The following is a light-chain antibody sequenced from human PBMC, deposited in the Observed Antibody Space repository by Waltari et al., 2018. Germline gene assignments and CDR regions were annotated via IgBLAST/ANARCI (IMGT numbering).Light chain of an antibody. CDR3: QSYDTSLRVV. J-gene: IGLJ3*02. CDR2: GRT. CDR1: GSNLRAGSA. Sequence: QSVLTPPPSVSGAPGQRVTISCTGSGSNLRAGSAVHWYQQLPRAAPKHLISGRTSRPLGVPDRFFGSTSGTSASLAITGLQAEDEADYYCQSYDTSLRVVFGGGTKLTVL. V-gene: IGLV1-40*01.